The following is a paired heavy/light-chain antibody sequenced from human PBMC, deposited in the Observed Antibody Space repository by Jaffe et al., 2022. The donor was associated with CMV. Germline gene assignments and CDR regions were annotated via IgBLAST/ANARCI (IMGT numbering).Light chain of an antibody. Sequence: QSVLTQPPSVSGAPGQRVTISCTGSSSNIGAGYDVHWYQQLPGTAPKLLIYGNNNRPSGVPDRFSGSKSGTSASLAITGLQAEDEADYYCQSYDSSLSGSGVFGTGTKVTVL. CDR3: QSYDSSLSGSGV. V-gene: IGLV1-40*01. CDR2: GNN. CDR1: SSNIGAGYD. J-gene: IGLJ1*01.
Heavy chain of an antibody. CDR3: ARVVMLHLTVPLGY. V-gene: IGHV1-2*02. CDR2: IIPNSGGT. CDR1: GYTFTDYY. D-gene: IGHD4-4*01. J-gene: IGHJ4*02. Sequence: QVQLVQSGAEVKNSGASVKVSCKTSGYTFTDYYMHWVRQAPGQGLEWMGWIIPNSGGTNYAQKFQGRVTMTRDTSSSTAYMELSRLRSDDTAMYFCARVVMLHLTVPLGYWGQGTLVTVSP.